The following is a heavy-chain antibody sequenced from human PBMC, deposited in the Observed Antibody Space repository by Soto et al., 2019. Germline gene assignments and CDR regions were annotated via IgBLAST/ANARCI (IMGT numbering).Heavy chain of an antibody. Sequence: QVQLQESGPGLVKPSETLSLNCTVTGGTISGYYWTWIRQSARGGLEWIGRIYSSGSTNYNPSLKSRVTISLDTSMNHFSLRLSSVTAADTAVYYCARGQRFSDWFDPWGQGTLVTVSS. CDR1: GGTISGYY. CDR2: IYSSGST. V-gene: IGHV4-4*07. J-gene: IGHJ5*02. CDR3: ARGQRFSDWFDP. D-gene: IGHD3-3*01.